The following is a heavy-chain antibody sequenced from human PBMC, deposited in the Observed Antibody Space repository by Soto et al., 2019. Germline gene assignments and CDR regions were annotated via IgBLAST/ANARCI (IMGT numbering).Heavy chain of an antibody. CDR3: VIVAMDGTVSFDI. CDR1: GFTFSFSSYS. CDR2: ISTNGGST. V-gene: IGHV3-64*01. D-gene: IGHD6-19*01. J-gene: IGHJ3*02. Sequence: GGSLRLSCAASGFTFSFSSYSMHWVRQAPGKGLEYVSAISTNGGSTFYANSVKGRFTISRDNSKNTLYLQMGSLRPEDMAVYYCVIVAMDGTVSFDIWGLGIMVTVS.